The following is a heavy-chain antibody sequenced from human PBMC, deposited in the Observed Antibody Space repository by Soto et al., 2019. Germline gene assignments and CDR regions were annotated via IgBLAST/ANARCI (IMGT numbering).Heavy chain of an antibody. V-gene: IGHV3-33*01. J-gene: IGHJ3*01. CDR2: IWYDGSNK. Sequence: QVQLVESGGGVVQPGGSLRLSCAASGFTFSRNGMHWVRQAPGKGLEWVAIIWYDGSNKYYTDSVKGRFTISRDNSKNTLYLQMNSLRVEDTAMYYCARWNLVGPTIDAFDLWGQGTMVTVSS. D-gene: IGHD1-26*01. CDR3: ARWNLVGPTIDAFDL. CDR1: GFTFSRNG.